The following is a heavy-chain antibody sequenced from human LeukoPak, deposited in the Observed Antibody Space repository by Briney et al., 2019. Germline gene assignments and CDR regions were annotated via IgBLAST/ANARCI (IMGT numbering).Heavy chain of an antibody. V-gene: IGHV4-59*01. J-gene: IGHJ4*02. CDR2: IYYSGST. CDR3: ARDDCGDYATFDY. Sequence: SETLSLTCTVSGGSISSYYWSWIRQPPGKGLEWIGYIYYSGSTNYNPSLKSRVTISVDTSKNQFSLKLSSVTAADTAVYYCARDDCGDYATFDYWGQGTLVTVSS. CDR1: GGSISSYY. D-gene: IGHD4-17*01.